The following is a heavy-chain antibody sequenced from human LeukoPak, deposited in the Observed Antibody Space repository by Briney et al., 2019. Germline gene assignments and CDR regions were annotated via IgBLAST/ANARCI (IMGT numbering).Heavy chain of an antibody. Sequence: GASVKVSCKASGYTFTGYYMHWVRQAPGQGLEWMGWINPNSGGTSYAQKFQGRVTMTRDTSISTAYMELSRLRSDDTAVYYCARDWGNYDFKGCYMDVWGKGTTVTVSS. J-gene: IGHJ6*03. CDR1: GYTFTGYY. CDR3: ARDWGNYDFKGCYMDV. CDR2: INPNSGGT. V-gene: IGHV1-2*02. D-gene: IGHD3-3*01.